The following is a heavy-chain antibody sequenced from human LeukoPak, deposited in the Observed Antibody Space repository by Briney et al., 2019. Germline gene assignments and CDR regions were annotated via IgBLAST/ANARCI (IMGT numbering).Heavy chain of an antibody. CDR1: GFSFSTYA. V-gene: IGHV3-23*01. CDR2: ISGSGGGT. Sequence: GGSLRLSCAASGFSFSTYAMIWVRQAPGKGLEWVSAISGSGGGTYYADSVKGRFTISRDNAKNSLYLQMNSLRAEDTAAYYCAKDGTTVTTNYYYGMDVWGQGTTVTVSS. CDR3: AKDGTTVTTNYYYGMDV. J-gene: IGHJ6*02. D-gene: IGHD4-17*01.